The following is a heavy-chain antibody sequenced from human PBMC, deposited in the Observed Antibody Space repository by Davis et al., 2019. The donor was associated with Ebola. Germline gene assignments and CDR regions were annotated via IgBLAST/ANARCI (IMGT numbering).Heavy chain of an antibody. CDR1: GYTFTSYG. V-gene: IGHV1-18*01. J-gene: IGHJ5*02. CDR2: ISAYNGNT. D-gene: IGHD2-2*01. CDR3: ARDSIVVVPAAIRGVDTKSDNWFDP. Sequence: AASVTVSCKASGYTFTSYGISWVRQAPGQGLEWMGWISAYNGNTNYAQKLQGRVTMTTDTSTSTAYMELRSLRSDDTAVYYCARDSIVVVPAAIRGVDTKSDNWFDPWGQGTLVTVSS.